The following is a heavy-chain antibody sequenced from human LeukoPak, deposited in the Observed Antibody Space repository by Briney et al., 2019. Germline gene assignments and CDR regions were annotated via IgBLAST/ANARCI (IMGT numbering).Heavy chain of an antibody. J-gene: IGHJ4*02. CDR1: GGFFSGYY. Sequence: SETLSLTCAVYGGFFSGYYWSWIRQPPGKGLEWIGEINHSGSTNYNPSLKSRVTISVDTPKNQFSLKLSSVTAADTAVYYCARLGGRADYWGQGTLVTVSS. D-gene: IGHD2-15*01. CDR3: ARLGGRADY. V-gene: IGHV4-34*01. CDR2: INHSGST.